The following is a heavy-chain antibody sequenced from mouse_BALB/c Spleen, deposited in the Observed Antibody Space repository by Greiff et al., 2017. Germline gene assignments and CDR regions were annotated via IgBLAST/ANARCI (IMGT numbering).Heavy chain of an antibody. J-gene: IGHJ3*01. CDR3: ARFYAAWFAY. D-gene: IGHD2-3*01. CDR1: GFTFSSYA. V-gene: IGHV5-9-4*01. CDR2: ISSGGSYT. Sequence: EVQLVESGGGLVKPGGSLKLSCAASGFTFSSYAMSWVRQSPEKRLEWVAEISSGGSYTYYPDTVTGRFTISRDNAKNTLYLEMSSLRSEDTAMYYCARFYAAWFAYWGQGTLVTVSA.